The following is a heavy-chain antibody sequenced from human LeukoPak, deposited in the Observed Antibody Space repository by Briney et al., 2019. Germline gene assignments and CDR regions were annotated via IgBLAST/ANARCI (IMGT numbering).Heavy chain of an antibody. CDR1: GGSISSYY. CDR3: ARSSQMYSSSWYEGPSPSYYFDY. CDR2: IYYSGST. J-gene: IGHJ4*02. V-gene: IGHV4-59*01. Sequence: SETLSLTCTVSGGSISSYYWSWIRQPPGKGLEWIGYIYYSGSTNYNPSLKSRVAISVDTSKNQFSLKLSSVTAADTAVYYCARSSQMYSSSWYEGPSPSYYFDYWGQGTLVTVSS. D-gene: IGHD6-13*01.